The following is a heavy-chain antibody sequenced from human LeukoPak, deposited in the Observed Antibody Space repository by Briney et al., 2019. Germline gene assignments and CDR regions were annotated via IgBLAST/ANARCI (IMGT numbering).Heavy chain of an antibody. CDR3: ARARGSTSHFDY. D-gene: IGHD2-2*01. CDR1: GGSISSYY. CDR2: INHSGST. J-gene: IGHJ4*02. V-gene: IGHV4-34*01. Sequence: SETLSLTCTVSGGSISSYYWSWIRQPPGKGLEWIGEINHSGSTNYNPSLKSRVTISVDTSKNQFSLKLSSVTAADTAVYYCARARGSTSHFDYWGQGTLVTVSS.